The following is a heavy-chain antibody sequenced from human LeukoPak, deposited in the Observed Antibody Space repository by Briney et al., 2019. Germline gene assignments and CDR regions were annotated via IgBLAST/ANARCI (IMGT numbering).Heavy chain of an antibody. CDR3: ARDSNWGFDY. J-gene: IGHJ4*02. V-gene: IGHV6-1*01. CDR1: GDSVSTNSVA. CDR2: TRYRSKWYS. D-gene: IGHD7-27*01. Sequence: SQTLSLTCAISGDSVSTNSVAWNWIRQSPSGGLEWLGKTRYRSKWYSDYAVSAKSRITINPDTSKNQFSLQLNSVTPEDTAVYYCARDSNWGFDYWGQGTLVTVSS.